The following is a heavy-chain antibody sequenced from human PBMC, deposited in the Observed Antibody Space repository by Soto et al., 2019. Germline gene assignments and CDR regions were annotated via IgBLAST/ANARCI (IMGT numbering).Heavy chain of an antibody. Sequence: EVQLLESGGGLVQPGGSLRLSCAGSGFTFSSYAMSWVRQAPGTGLEWVSAISGSGGNTYYADSVKGRFTISRDNSKNTLFLQMNSLTAEDTAVYYCAKGDSRNYYYYGMDVWGQGTTVTVSS. J-gene: IGHJ6*02. V-gene: IGHV3-23*01. CDR3: AKGDSRNYYYYGMDV. CDR1: GFTFSSYA. D-gene: IGHD2-15*01. CDR2: ISGSGGNT.